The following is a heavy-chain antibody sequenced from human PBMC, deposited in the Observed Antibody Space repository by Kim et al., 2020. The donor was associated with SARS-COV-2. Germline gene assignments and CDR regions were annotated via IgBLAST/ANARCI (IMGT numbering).Heavy chain of an antibody. CDR1: GGSISSYY. D-gene: IGHD2-15*01. CDR2: IYTSGST. V-gene: IGHV4-4*07. Sequence: SETLSLTCTVSGGSISSYYWSWIRQPAGKGLEWIGRIYTSGSTNYNPSLKSRVTMSVDTSKNQFSLKLSSVTAADTAVYYCARGRFKRNCSGGSCYPLLSNWFDPWGQGTLVTVSS. J-gene: IGHJ5*02. CDR3: ARGRFKRNCSGGSCYPLLSNWFDP.